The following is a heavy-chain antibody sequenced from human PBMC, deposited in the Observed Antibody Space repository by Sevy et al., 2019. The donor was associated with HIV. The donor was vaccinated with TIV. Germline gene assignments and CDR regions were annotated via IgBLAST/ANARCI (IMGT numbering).Heavy chain of an antibody. CDR1: GGCMSSYY. D-gene: IGHD6-13*01. J-gene: IGHJ6*03. Sequence: SETLSLTCTVSGGCMSSYYWSWIRQPPGKGLEWIGYIYYSGSTNYNPTLKSRVTISVDTSKNQFSLKLSSVTAADTAVYYCARVTGYSSSWDDYYYYMDVWGKGTTVTVSS. V-gene: IGHV4-59*01. CDR3: ARVTGYSSSWDDYYYYMDV. CDR2: IYYSGST.